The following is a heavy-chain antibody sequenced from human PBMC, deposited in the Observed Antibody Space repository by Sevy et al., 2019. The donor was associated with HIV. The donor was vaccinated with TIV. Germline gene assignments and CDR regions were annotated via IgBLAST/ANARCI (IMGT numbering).Heavy chain of an antibody. D-gene: IGHD2-21*01. Sequence: GGSLRLSCAASGFPFNDHAMHWVRLVPGKGLEWVSGISWNSRNIGYADSVKGRFTISRDNTGHSVYLEMRSLRPEDTALYYCAKDINRGCDGVNSYSYYYYFYGLDVWGQGTTVTVSS. CDR2: ISWNSRNI. CDR1: GFPFNDHA. CDR3: AKDINRGCDGVNSYSYYYYFYGLDV. J-gene: IGHJ6*02. V-gene: IGHV3-9*01.